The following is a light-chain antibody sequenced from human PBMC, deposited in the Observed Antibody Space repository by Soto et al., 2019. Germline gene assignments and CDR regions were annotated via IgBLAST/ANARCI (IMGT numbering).Light chain of an antibody. CDR2: DAS. Sequence: EIVLTQSPATLSLSPGERATLSCRASQSVITYSGWYQQKPGQAPRLLISDASTRASGIPARFSGSGSGTDFTLTISSLEPEDFAVYYCQQRSNLVSFGPGTRLEIK. CDR1: QSVITY. CDR3: QQRSNLVS. V-gene: IGKV3-11*01. J-gene: IGKJ5*01.